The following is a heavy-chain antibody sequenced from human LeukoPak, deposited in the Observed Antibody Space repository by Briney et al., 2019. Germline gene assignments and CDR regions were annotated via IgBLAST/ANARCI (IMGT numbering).Heavy chain of an antibody. CDR2: IYYSGST. CDR3: AREENAFDI. J-gene: IGHJ3*02. V-gene: IGHV4-61*01. D-gene: IGHD5-24*01. Sequence: SETLSLTCTVSGGSISSSSYYWSWIRQPPGKGLEWIGYIYYSGSTNYNPSLKSRVTISVDTSKNQFSLKLSSVTAADTAVYYCAREENAFDIWGQGTMVTVSS. CDR1: GGSISSSSYY.